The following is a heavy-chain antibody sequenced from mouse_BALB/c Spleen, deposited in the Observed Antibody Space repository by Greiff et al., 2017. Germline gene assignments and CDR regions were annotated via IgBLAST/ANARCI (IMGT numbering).Heavy chain of an antibody. J-gene: IGHJ4*01. CDR3: ARALLRLPYAMDY. Sequence: VQLVESGPGLVAPSQSLSITCTVSGFSLTSYGVHWVRQPPGKGLEWLGVIWAGGSTNYNSALMSRLSISKDNSKSQVFLKMNSLQTDDTAMYYCARALLRLPYAMDYWGQGTSVTVSS. CDR1: GFSLTSYG. D-gene: IGHD1-2*01. V-gene: IGHV2-9*02. CDR2: IWAGGST.